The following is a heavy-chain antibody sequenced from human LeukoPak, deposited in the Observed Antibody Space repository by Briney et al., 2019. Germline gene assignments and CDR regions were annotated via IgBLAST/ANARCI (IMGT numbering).Heavy chain of an antibody. J-gene: IGHJ4*02. Sequence: GGSLRLSCAASGFTFSSYWMSWVRQAPGKGLEWVANIKQDGSEKYYVDSVKGRFTISRDNAKNSLYLQMNSLRAEDTAVYYCAKDLMVVAASFGDYWGQGTLVTVSS. CDR3: AKDLMVVAASFGDY. CDR1: GFTFSSYW. V-gene: IGHV3-7*01. D-gene: IGHD2-15*01. CDR2: IKQDGSEK.